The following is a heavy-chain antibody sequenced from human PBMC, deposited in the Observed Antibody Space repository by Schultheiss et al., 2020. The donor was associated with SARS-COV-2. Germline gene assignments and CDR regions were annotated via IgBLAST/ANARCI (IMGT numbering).Heavy chain of an antibody. CDR2: ISSNGGST. Sequence: GGSLRLSCAASGFTFSSYGMHWVRQAPGKGLEYVSAISSNGGSTYYADSVKGRFTISRDNSKNTLYLQMSSLRAEDTAVYYCVKVDAVNWNYPIGYWYFDLWGRGTLVTVSS. CDR3: VKVDAVNWNYPIGYWYFDL. J-gene: IGHJ2*01. CDR1: GFTFSSYG. V-gene: IGHV3-64D*06. D-gene: IGHD1-7*01.